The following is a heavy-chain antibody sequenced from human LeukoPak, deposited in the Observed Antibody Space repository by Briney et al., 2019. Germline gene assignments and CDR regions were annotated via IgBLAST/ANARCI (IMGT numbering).Heavy chain of an antibody. Sequence: SETLSLTCTVSGGSISSSSYYWGWIRQPPGKGLEWIGSIYYSGSTNYNPSLKSRVTISVDTSKNQFSLKLSSVTAADTAVYYCARGDPNYGGNKDHLSPIYYFDYWGQGTLVTVSS. CDR1: GGSISSSSYY. D-gene: IGHD4-23*01. CDR3: ARGDPNYGGNKDHLSPIYYFDY. CDR2: IYYSGST. V-gene: IGHV4-39*07. J-gene: IGHJ4*02.